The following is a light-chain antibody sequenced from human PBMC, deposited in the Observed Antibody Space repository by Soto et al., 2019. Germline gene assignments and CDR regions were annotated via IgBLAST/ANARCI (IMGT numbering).Light chain of an antibody. Sequence: IVLTHSPATLSFSPGEIATLSCRASQSVSSYLAWYQQKPGQAPRLLIYDASNRATGIPARFSGSGSGTDFTLTISSLEPEDSAIYYCKQRSSWHTLGQGTKGDIK. J-gene: IGKJ1*01. V-gene: IGKV3-11*01. CDR1: QSVSSY. CDR3: KQRSSWHT. CDR2: DAS.